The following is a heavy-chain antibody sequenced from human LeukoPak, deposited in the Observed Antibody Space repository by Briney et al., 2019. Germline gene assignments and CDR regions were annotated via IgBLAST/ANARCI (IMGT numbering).Heavy chain of an antibody. CDR1: GGSISSGGYY. Sequence: SETLSLTCTVSGGSISSGGYYWSWIRQPPGKGLEWIGYIYHSGSTYYNLSLKSRVTISVDRSKNQFSLKLSSVTAADTAVYYCARHSSRLNWFDPWGQGTLVTVSS. CDR3: ARHSSRLNWFDP. D-gene: IGHD2-21*01. V-gene: IGHV4-30-2*02. J-gene: IGHJ5*02. CDR2: IYHSGST.